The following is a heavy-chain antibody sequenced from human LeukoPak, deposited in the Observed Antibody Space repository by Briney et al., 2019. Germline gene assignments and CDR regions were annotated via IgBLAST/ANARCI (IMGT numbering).Heavy chain of an antibody. D-gene: IGHD4-17*01. CDR1: RVSISSGDYY. J-gene: IGHJ5*02. Sequence: PSQTLSLTCTVSRVSISSGDYYWSWIRQPPGKGLEWIGSIYYIGSTNYNPSLKSRVTISVDTSKNQFSLKLSSVTAADTAVYYCARQIGDPGGWFDPWGQGTLVTVSS. V-gene: IGHV4-30-4*01. CDR2: IYYIGST. CDR3: ARQIGDPGGWFDP.